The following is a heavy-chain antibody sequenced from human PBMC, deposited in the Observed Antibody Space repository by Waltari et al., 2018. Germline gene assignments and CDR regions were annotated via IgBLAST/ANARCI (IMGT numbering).Heavy chain of an antibody. D-gene: IGHD1-7*01. CDR3: AKEDWNYPSDAFDI. CDR1: GFTFSSYA. V-gene: IGHV3-23*01. CDR2: ISGSGGSK. Sequence: EVQLLESGGGLVQPGGSLRLSCAASGFTFSSYAMSWVRQAPGKGLEWVSAISGSGGSKKYADSVKGPFTISRDNAKNTLYLQMNSLRAEETAVYYCAKEDWNYPSDAFDIWGQGTMVTVSS. J-gene: IGHJ3*02.